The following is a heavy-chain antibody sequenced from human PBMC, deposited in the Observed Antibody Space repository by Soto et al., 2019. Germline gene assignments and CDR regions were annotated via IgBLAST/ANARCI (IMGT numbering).Heavy chain of an antibody. CDR2: IYYSGST. V-gene: IGHV4-30-4*01. CDR1: GGSISSGDYS. D-gene: IGHD6-6*01. J-gene: IGHJ5*02. Sequence: SETLSLTCTVSGGSISSGDYSWSWIRQPPGKGLEWIGYIYYSGSTYYNPSLKSRVTISVDTSKNPFSLELSSVTAADTAVYYCASEGSRGVRGTWFDPWGQGTLVTVSS. CDR3: ASEGSRGVRGTWFDP.